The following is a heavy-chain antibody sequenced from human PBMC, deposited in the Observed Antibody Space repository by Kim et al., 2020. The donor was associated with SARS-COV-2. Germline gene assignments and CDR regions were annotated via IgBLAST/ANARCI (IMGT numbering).Heavy chain of an antibody. CDR2: GST. J-gene: IGHJ5*02. V-gene: IGHV4-59*09. Sequence: GSTNYNPSLTRRVTISVDTSKNQFSLKLSSVTAADTAGYYCARGVNWFDPWGQGTLVTVSS. CDR3: ARGVNWFDP.